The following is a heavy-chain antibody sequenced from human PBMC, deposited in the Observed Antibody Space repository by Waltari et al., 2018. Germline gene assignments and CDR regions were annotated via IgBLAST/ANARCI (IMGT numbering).Heavy chain of an antibody. J-gene: IGHJ3*02. CDR1: GSSSNIHS. D-gene: IGHD1-1*01. Sequence: EVPLVYSGGGWIQGGGFLSCYCAASGSSSNIHSLNWVRQAPGTGVEWLPSLSSHGNNLGEADAVKGRFPLSRETVTTSLYLKMINLGDEDTDVYYGARDWVFWNGNDSDSWGQRTMVTVSS. CDR3: ARDWVFWNGNDSDS. CDR2: LSSHGNNL. V-gene: IGHV3-48*02.